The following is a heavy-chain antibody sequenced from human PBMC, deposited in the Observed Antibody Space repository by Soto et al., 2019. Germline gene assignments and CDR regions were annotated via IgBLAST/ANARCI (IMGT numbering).Heavy chain of an antibody. Sequence: GGSLRLSCAASGFTFSSYGMHWVRQAPGKGLEWVAVIWYDGSNKYYADSVKGRFTISRDNSKNTLYLQMNSLRAEDTAVYYCARARLRGYSGYDTGYWGQGTLVTVSS. CDR3: ARARLRGYSGYDTGY. J-gene: IGHJ4*02. D-gene: IGHD5-12*01. CDR1: GFTFSSYG. CDR2: IWYDGSNK. V-gene: IGHV3-33*01.